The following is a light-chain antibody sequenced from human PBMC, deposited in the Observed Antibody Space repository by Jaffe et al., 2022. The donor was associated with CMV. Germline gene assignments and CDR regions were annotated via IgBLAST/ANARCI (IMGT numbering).Light chain of an antibody. Sequence: DIQMTQSPSSLSASVGDRVIITCRASQSISIYLNWYQQKPGKAPKLLIYRASSLQSGVPSRFSGSGSGTDFTLTINSLQPEDFATYYCQHSYTNPFTLGGGTRLEIK. CDR1: QSISIY. V-gene: IGKV1-39*01. CDR2: RAS. CDR3: QHSYTNPFT. J-gene: IGKJ4*01.